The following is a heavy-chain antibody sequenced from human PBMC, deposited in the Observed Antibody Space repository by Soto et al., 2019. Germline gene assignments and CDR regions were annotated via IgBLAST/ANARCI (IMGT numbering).Heavy chain of an antibody. J-gene: IGHJ6*02. CDR3: ARGPFRPSAMDV. CDR1: GDNFKKNV. V-gene: IGHV1-69*10. Sequence: SVKVSCKTSGDNFKKNVFTWVRQAPGQGLEWMGGTIPALGKTHSIEKFQSRVTITVDDATRTVYMEVRDLTSEDTAIYYCARGPFRPSAMDVWGQGTTVTVSS. CDR2: TIPALGKT.